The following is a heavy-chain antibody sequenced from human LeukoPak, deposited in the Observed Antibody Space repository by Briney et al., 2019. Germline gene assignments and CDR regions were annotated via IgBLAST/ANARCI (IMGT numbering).Heavy chain of an antibody. J-gene: IGHJ4*02. CDR3: ARHPSMKRVPAVKFDY. CDR2: IYYSGST. CDR1: SGSISSSSYY. Sequence: PSETLSLTCTVSSGSISSSSYYWGWIRQPPGKGLEWIGSIYYSGSTYYNPSLKSRVTISVDTSKNQFSLKLSSVTAADTAVYYCARHPSMKRVPAVKFDYWGQGTLVTVSS. D-gene: IGHD2-2*01. V-gene: IGHV4-39*01.